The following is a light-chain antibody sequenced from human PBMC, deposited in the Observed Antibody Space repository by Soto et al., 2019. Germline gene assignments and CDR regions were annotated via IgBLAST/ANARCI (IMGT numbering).Light chain of an antibody. CDR2: KAS. V-gene: IGKV1-5*03. CDR1: QSISNS. Sequence: DIQMTQSPSTLSASVGDRVTITCRATQSISNSLAWYQQKPGKAPKLLIYKASSLESGVPSRFSGSGSGTEFTLTITHLQPDDFATYYCQQYNRSWTFGQGTKVEIK. J-gene: IGKJ1*01. CDR3: QQYNRSWT.